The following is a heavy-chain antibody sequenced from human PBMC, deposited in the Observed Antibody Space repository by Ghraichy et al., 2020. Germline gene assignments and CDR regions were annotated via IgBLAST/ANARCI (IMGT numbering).Heavy chain of an antibody. CDR1: GFTFSDYA. V-gene: IGHV3-30*04. CDR2: ISYDGSYK. CDR3: ARGSSLVGYSAY. D-gene: IGHD6-6*01. Sequence: GESLNISCAASGFTFSDYAMYWVRQAPGKGLEWVAVISYDGSYKYYADFVKGRFTISRDNSKNTLYLQMNSLRAEDTAVFYCARGSSLVGYSAYWGQGTLVTVSS. J-gene: IGHJ4*02.